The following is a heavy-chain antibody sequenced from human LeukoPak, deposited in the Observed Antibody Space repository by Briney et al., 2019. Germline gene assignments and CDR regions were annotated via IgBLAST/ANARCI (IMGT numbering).Heavy chain of an antibody. CDR3: ARGCAAMVLDY. Sequence: PGGSLRLSCAASGFTFSSYGMHWVRQAPGKGLEWVAVIWYDGSNKYHADSVKGRFTISRDNSKNTLYLQMNSLRAEDTAVYYCARGCAAMVLDYWGQGTLVTVSS. D-gene: IGHD5-18*01. CDR2: IWYDGSNK. V-gene: IGHV3-33*01. CDR1: GFTFSSYG. J-gene: IGHJ4*02.